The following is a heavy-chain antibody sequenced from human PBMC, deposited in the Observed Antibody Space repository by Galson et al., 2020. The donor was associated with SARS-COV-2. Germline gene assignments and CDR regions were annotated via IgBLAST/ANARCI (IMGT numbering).Heavy chain of an antibody. V-gene: IGHV3-48*02. Sequence: TGGSLRLSCTASGFTFSDYSMNWVRQAPGKGLEWVSYISSSRSTIYYADSVKGRFTISRDNAKNSLYLQMNSLRDEDTAVYYCVRDGDYCSSASCYRNWFDPWGQGTLVTVSS. CDR1: GFTFSDYS. CDR3: VRDGDYCSSASCYRNWFDP. D-gene: IGHD2-2*02. J-gene: IGHJ5*02. CDR2: ISSSRSTI.